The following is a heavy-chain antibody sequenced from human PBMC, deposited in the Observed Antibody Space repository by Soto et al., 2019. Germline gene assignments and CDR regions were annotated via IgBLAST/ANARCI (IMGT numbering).Heavy chain of an antibody. CDR2: IYYSGST. CDR1: GGSISSGGYY. CDR3: ARDDYDFWSGTRGWYFDL. D-gene: IGHD3-3*01. J-gene: IGHJ2*01. V-gene: IGHV4-31*03. Sequence: SETLSLTCTVSGGSISSGGYYWSWIRQHPGKGLEWIGYIYYSGSTYYNPSLKSRVTISVDTSKNQFSLRLSSVTAADTAVYYCARDDYDFWSGTRGWYFDLWGRGTLVTV.